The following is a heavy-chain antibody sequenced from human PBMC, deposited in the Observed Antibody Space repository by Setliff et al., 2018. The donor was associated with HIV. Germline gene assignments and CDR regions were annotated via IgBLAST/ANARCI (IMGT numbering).Heavy chain of an antibody. CDR2: ISAYNGDT. CDR1: GYTFNSYG. D-gene: IGHD3-16*02. CDR3: ARVSDYDYVWGSYRNFDY. Sequence: ASVKVSCKASGYTFNSYGITWVRQAPGQGLEWMGWISAYNGDTNYAQKVQGRVTMTTDTSTSTAYMELRSLRSDDTAVYYCARVSDYDYVWGSYRNFDYWGQGTLVTVSS. V-gene: IGHV1-18*01. J-gene: IGHJ4*02.